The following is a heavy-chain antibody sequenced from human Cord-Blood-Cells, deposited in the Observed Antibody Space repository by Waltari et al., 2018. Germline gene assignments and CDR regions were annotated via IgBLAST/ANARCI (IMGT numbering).Heavy chain of an antibody. D-gene: IGHD1-7*01. Sequence: QVQLQESGPGLVKHSETLSLTCTVSGYSISSGYYWGWIRQPPGKGLEWIGSIYHRGRTDDHPSLKSRVTISVDTAKNQFARELSSVTAADTAVYYCARGPYNWNYQVDACDIWGQGTMVTVSS. CDR1: GYSISSGYY. V-gene: IGHV4-38-2*02. CDR2: IYHRGRT. J-gene: IGHJ3*02. CDR3: ARGPYNWNYQVDACDI.